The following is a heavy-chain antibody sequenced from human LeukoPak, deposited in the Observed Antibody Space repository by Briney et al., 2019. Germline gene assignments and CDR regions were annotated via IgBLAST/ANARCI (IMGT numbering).Heavy chain of an antibody. D-gene: IGHD2-2*01. V-gene: IGHV3-23*01. CDR1: GFTVSSNY. CDR2: ISGSGGST. CDR3: AKSHQYQLLCPDY. J-gene: IGHJ4*02. Sequence: GGSLRLSCAASGFTVSSNYMNWVRQAPGKGLEWVSGISGSGGSTCYADSVKGRFTISRDNSKNTLYLQMNSLRAEDTAVYYCAKSHQYQLLCPDYWGQGTLVTVSS.